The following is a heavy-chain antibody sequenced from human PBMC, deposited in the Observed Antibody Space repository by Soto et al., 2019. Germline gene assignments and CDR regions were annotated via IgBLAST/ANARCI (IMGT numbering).Heavy chain of an antibody. CDR3: AREARITIFGVVTKPFDP. Sequence: PSETLSLTCTVSGGSISSYYWSWIRQPPGKGLEWIGYIYYSGSTNYNPSLKSRVTISVDTSKNQFSLKLSSVTAADTAVYYCAREARITIFGVVTKPFDPWGQGTLVTVSS. V-gene: IGHV4-59*12. CDR1: GGSISSYY. J-gene: IGHJ5*02. D-gene: IGHD3-3*01. CDR2: IYYSGST.